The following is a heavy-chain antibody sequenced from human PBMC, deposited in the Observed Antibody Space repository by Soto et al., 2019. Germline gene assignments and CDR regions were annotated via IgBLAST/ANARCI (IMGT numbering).Heavy chain of an antibody. CDR2: IYYSGST. V-gene: IGHV4-59*12. J-gene: IGHJ5*02. D-gene: IGHD3-9*01. Sequence: SETLSLTCTVSGGSISSYYWSWIRQPPGKGLEWIGYIYYSGSTNYNPSLKSRVTMSVDTSKNQFSLKLSSVTAADTAVYYCARVGYDILTGSYNWFDPWGQGTLVTVS. CDR3: ARVGYDILTGSYNWFDP. CDR1: GGSISSYY.